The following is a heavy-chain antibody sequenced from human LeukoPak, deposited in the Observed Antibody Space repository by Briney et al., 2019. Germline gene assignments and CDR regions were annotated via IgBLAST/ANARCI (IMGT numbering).Heavy chain of an antibody. CDR3: ARDRRSVAAAGIIFDP. J-gene: IGHJ5*02. Sequence: ASVKVSCKASGYTFTSYRISWVRQAPGQGLEWMGWISAYNGNTNYAQKLQGRVTMTTDTSTSTAYMELRSLRSDDTAVYYCARDRRSVAAAGIIFDPWGQGTLVTVSS. D-gene: IGHD6-13*01. CDR1: GYTFTSYR. CDR2: ISAYNGNT. V-gene: IGHV1-18*01.